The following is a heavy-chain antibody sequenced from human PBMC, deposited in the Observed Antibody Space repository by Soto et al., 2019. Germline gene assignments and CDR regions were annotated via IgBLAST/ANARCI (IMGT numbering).Heavy chain of an antibody. CDR2: IYPGDSDT. CDR3: ASFHYDSSGYYQDFDY. CDR1: GYSFTSYW. V-gene: IGHV5-51*01. Sequence: PGESLKISCTGSGYSFTSYWICWVRQMPWKGLEWMGIIYPGDSDTRYSPSFQGQVTISADKSISTAYLQWSSLKASDTAMYYCASFHYDSSGYYQDFDYWGQGTLVTVSS. D-gene: IGHD3-22*01. J-gene: IGHJ4*02.